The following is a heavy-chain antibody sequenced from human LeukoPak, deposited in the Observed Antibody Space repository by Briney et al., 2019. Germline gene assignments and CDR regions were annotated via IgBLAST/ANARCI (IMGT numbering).Heavy chain of an antibody. CDR2: IIPIFGTA. CDR3: ARDSFNYGGNSGTDY. Sequence: SVKFSCKASGGTFSSYAISWVRQAPGQGLEWMGGIIPIFGTANYAQKFQGRVTITADESTSTAYMELSSLRSEDTAVYYCARDSFNYGGNSGTDYWGQGTLVTVSS. J-gene: IGHJ4*02. CDR1: GGTFSSYA. D-gene: IGHD4-23*01. V-gene: IGHV1-69*01.